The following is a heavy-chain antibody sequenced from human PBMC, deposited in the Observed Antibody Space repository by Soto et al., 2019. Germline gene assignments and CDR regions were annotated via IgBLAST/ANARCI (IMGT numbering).Heavy chain of an antibody. D-gene: IGHD3-3*01. CDR3: ARSRPDFWSGGSRDGWFDP. CDR2: IYHSGST. V-gene: IGHV4-30-2*01. CDR1: GGSISSGVYS. J-gene: IGHJ5*02. Sequence: SETLSLTCAVPGGSISSGVYSWSWIRHPPGKGLEWIGYIYHSGSTYYNPSLKSRVTISVDRSKNQFSLKLSSVTAADTAVYYCARSRPDFWSGGSRDGWFDPWGQGTQVTVS.